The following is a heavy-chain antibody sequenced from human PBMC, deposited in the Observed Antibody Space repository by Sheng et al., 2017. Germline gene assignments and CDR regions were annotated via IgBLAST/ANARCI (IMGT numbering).Heavy chain of an antibody. V-gene: IGHV4-4*07. CDR1: GGSISSYY. Sequence: QVQLQESGPGLVKPSETLSLTCTVSGGSISSYYWSWIRQPAGKGLEWIGRIYTSGSTNYNPSLKSRVTMSVDTSKNQFSLKLSSVTAADTAVYYCARVTDSGSYPASYYYYYGMDVWGQGTHGHRLL. CDR3: ARVTDSGSYPASYYYYYGMDV. J-gene: IGHJ6*02. D-gene: IGHD1-26*01. CDR2: IYTSGST.